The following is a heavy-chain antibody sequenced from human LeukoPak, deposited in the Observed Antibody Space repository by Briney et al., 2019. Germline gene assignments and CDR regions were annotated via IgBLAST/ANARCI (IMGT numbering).Heavy chain of an antibody. CDR3: AKDMRYGGNSGSAFDI. D-gene: IGHD4-23*01. V-gene: IGHV3-23*01. Sequence: GGSLRLSCAASGFTFSSYWMSWVRQAPGKGLGWVSAISGSGGSTYYADSVKGRFTISRDNSKNTLYLQMNSLRAEDTAVYYCAKDMRYGGNSGSAFDIWGQGTMVTVSS. CDR2: ISGSGGST. CDR1: GFTFSSYW. J-gene: IGHJ3*02.